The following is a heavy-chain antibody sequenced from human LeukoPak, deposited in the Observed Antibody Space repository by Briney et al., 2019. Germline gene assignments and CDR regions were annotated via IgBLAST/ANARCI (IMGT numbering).Heavy chain of an antibody. CDR2: ISSNGAST. D-gene: IGHD6-19*01. CDR1: GFTFSSYA. Sequence: GGSLRLSCSASGFTFSSYAMHWVRQAPGKGLEYVSAISSNGASTYYADSVKGRFTISRDNSKNTLYLQMDSLRAEDTAVYYCATTSRQWLVHYWGQGTLVTVSS. J-gene: IGHJ4*02. V-gene: IGHV3-64*04. CDR3: ATTSRQWLVHY.